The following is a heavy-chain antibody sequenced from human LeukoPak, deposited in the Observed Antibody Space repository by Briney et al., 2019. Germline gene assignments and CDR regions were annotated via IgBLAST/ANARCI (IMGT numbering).Heavy chain of an antibody. J-gene: IGHJ4*02. Sequence: GGSLRLSCVAAGLNFDDSAMHWVRHAPGKGLEWVSLISADGGSTFSADSVKGRFSISRDNSKNSLYLQMNSLRSEDTAMYYCAKESGKFDYWGQGTLVGVSP. CDR2: ISADGGST. CDR3: AKESGKFDY. V-gene: IGHV3-43*02. CDR1: GLNFDDSA.